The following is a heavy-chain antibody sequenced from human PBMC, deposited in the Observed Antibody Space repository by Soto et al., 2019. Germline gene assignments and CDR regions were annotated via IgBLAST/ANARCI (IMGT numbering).Heavy chain of an antibody. Sequence: GGSLRLSCGASGFTVSSNDMSWVRQAPGKGLEWVSVIYSGGSTFYADSVKGRFTISRDNSKNTLYLQMNSLRAEDTAVYYCARDPYEHSGSSDYWGQGTLVTVSS. D-gene: IGHD5-12*01. J-gene: IGHJ4*02. CDR3: ARDPYEHSGSSDY. V-gene: IGHV3-66*01. CDR2: IYSGGST. CDR1: GFTVSSND.